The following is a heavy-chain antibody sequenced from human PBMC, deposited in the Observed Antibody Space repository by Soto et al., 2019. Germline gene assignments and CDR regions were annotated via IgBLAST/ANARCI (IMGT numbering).Heavy chain of an antibody. J-gene: IGHJ6*03. CDR1: GFTFSSYA. CDR3: ARAYYYMDV. Sequence: GGSLRLSCAASGFTFSSYAMSWVRQAPGKGLEWVSPFGGSGGNTYYADSVKGRFTISRDNSKNTLYLQMNSLRAEDTAVYYCARAYYYMDVWGKGTTVTVSS. V-gene: IGHV3-23*01. CDR2: FGGSGGNT.